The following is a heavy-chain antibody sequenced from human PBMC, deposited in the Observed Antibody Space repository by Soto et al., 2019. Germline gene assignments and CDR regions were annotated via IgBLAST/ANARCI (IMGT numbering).Heavy chain of an antibody. Sequence: EVQLVESGGGLVQPGGSLRLSCAASGFTVSSHYMSWVRQAPGKGLEWVSVIYSGGSTYYADSVKGRFTISRDNSKNTLYLQMNSLRAEDTAVYYCASSVALNAFDIWGQGTMVTVSS. D-gene: IGHD6-19*01. CDR3: ASSVALNAFDI. J-gene: IGHJ3*02. CDR2: IYSGGST. V-gene: IGHV3-66*01. CDR1: GFTVSSHY.